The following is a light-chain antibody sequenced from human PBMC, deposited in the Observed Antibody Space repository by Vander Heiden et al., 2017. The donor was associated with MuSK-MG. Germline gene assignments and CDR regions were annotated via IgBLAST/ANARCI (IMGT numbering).Light chain of an antibody. CDR2: GAS. CDR1: QSVSSSY. V-gene: IGKV3-20*01. J-gene: IGKJ2*01. CDR3: QQYGSSRYT. Sequence: EIVFTPSPGPLSLSPGERATPSSTASQSVSSSYLAWYQQKPGQAPRLLIYGASSRATGIPDRFSGSGSGTDFTLTISRLEPEDFAVYYCQQYGSSRYTFGQGTKLEIK.